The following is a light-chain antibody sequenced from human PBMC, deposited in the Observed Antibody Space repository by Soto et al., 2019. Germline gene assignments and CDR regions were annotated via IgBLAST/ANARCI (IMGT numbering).Light chain of an antibody. V-gene: IGLV2-8*01. CDR1: SSDVGYYDY. CDR3: QSYDSSLSGVV. J-gene: IGLJ2*01. CDR2: EVT. Sequence: QSALTQPPSASGFPGQSVTISCTGTSSDVGYYDYVSWYQQHPGKAPKLVIYEVTKRPSGVPDRVSASKSGNTASLTVSGLRAEDEADYYCQSYDSSLSGVVFGGGTKLTVL.